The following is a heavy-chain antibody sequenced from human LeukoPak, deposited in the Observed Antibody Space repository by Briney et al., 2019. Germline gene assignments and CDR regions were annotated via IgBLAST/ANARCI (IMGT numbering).Heavy chain of an antibody. V-gene: IGHV3-53*01. J-gene: IGHJ4*02. D-gene: IGHD3-10*01. CDR1: GLSVSINC. CDR2: IYSGGTT. Sequence: GGSLRLSCAASGLSVSINCMSWVRQAPGKGLEWVSVIYSGGTTDYVDSVKGRFTISRDNSKNTLFLQMNSLRAEDTAVYYCARVPGAYGSGTYYVWGQGTRVTVSS. CDR3: ARVPGAYGSGTYYV.